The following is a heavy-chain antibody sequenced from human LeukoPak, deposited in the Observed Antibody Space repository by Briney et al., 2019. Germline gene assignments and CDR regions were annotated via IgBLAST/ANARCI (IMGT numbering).Heavy chain of an antibody. D-gene: IGHD3-22*01. CDR3: ARARHYYDSSGYWSS. Sequence: GESLKISCKGSGYSFTIYWIGWVRRMPGKGLEWMGIIYPGDSDTRYSPSFQGQVTISADKSISTAYLQWSSLKASDTAMYYCARARHYYDSSGYWSSWGQGTLVTVSS. CDR2: IYPGDSDT. CDR1: GYSFTIYW. J-gene: IGHJ5*02. V-gene: IGHV5-51*01.